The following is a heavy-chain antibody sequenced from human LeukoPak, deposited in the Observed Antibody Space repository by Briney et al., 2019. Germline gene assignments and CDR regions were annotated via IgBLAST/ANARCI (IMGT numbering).Heavy chain of an antibody. Sequence: SETLSLTCTVSGASIGSYYWSWIRQPPGKGLEWIGYISPTGYTLYTPSLKSRVTISRDTSENQFSLIPSSVTAADTAVYYCTRHDVVPVIGHGMAVWGQGTTVTVSS. CDR2: ISPTGYT. CDR1: GASIGSYY. J-gene: IGHJ6*02. CDR3: TRHDVVPVIGHGMAV. D-gene: IGHD3-10*01. V-gene: IGHV4-59*08.